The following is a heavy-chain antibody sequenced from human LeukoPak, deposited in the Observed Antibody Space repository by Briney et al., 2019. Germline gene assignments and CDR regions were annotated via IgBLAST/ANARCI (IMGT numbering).Heavy chain of an antibody. V-gene: IGHV3-30*03. CDR1: GFTFSSYG. CDR2: ISYDGSNK. CDR3: AAEYSSSWYGDY. Sequence: PGGSLRLSCAASGFTFSSYGMHWVRQAPGKGLEWVAVISYDGSNKYYADSVKGRFTISRDNSKNTLYLQMNSLRAEDTAVYYCAAEYSSSWYGDYWGQGTLATVSS. D-gene: IGHD6-13*01. J-gene: IGHJ4*02.